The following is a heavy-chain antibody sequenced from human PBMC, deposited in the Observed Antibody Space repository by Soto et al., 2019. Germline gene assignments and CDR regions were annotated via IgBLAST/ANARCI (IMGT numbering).Heavy chain of an antibody. CDR1: GYTFTGYA. V-gene: IGHV1-3*01. CDR3: ARDLGGWPDY. CDR2: INAGNGNT. Sequence: QVQLVQSGAEVKKPGASVKVSCKASGYTFTGYAIQWVRKAPGQRLEWMGWINAGNGNTKYSQKFQDRVTITRDTSASTAYMELSSLRSEDTAVYYCARDLGGWPDYWGQGTLVTVSS. J-gene: IGHJ4*02. D-gene: IGHD6-19*01.